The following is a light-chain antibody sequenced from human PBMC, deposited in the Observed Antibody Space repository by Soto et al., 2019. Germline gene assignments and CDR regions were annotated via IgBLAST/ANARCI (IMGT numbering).Light chain of an antibody. CDR1: GGSITSGY. Sequence: NFMLTQPHSVLESPGKTVTISCTRSGGSITSGYVQWYQQRPGSAPTTVIYEDNQRPSGVPDRFSGSIDSSSNSASLTISGLKTEDEADYYCQSYHSSYPYVFGTGTKLTVL. CDR2: EDN. V-gene: IGLV6-57*03. J-gene: IGLJ1*01. CDR3: QSYHSSYPYV.